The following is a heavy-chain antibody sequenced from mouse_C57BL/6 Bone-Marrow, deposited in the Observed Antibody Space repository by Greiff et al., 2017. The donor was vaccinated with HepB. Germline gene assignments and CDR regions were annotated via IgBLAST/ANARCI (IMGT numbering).Heavy chain of an antibody. V-gene: IGHV5-17*01. CDR1: GFTFSDYG. CDR2: ISSGSSTI. CDR3: ARESWDEWFAY. Sequence: EVKLVESGGGLVKPGGSLKLSCAASGFTFSDYGMHWVRQAPEKGLEWVAYISSGSSTIYYADTVKGRFTISRDNAKNTLFLQMTSLRSEYTAMYYCARESWDEWFAYWGQGNLVTVSA. D-gene: IGHD4-1*01. J-gene: IGHJ3*01.